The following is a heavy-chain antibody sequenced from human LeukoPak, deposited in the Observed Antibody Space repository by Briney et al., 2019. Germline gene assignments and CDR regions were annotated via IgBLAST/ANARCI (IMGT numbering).Heavy chain of an antibody. J-gene: IGHJ4*02. CDR2: INTNTGNP. V-gene: IGHV7-4-1*02. D-gene: IGHD5-18*01. CDR3: ARGPTAMVVY. CDR1: GYTFTGYY. Sequence: ASVKVSCKASGYTFTGYYIHWVRQAPGQGLEWMGWINTNTGNPTYAQGFTGRFVFSLDTSVSTAYLQISSLKAEDTAVYYCARGPTAMVVYWGQGTLVTVSS.